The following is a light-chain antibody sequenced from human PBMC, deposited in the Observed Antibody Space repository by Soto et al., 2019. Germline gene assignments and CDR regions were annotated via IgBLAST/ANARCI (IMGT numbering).Light chain of an antibody. Sequence: QLVLTQPPSVSGAPGQRVTISCTGSSSNIGAGYDVHWYQQVPGTAPKLLIYGNINRHSGVPDRFSGSKSGTSASLAITGLQAEDEAEYYCQSYDSSLSGYVVFGGGTKLTVL. CDR1: SSNIGAGYD. CDR2: GNI. CDR3: QSYDSSLSGYVV. V-gene: IGLV1-40*01. J-gene: IGLJ2*01.